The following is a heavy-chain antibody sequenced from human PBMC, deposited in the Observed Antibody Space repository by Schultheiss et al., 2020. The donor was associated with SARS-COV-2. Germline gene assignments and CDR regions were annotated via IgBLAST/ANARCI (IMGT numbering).Heavy chain of an antibody. Sequence: GGSLRLSCAASGFTFSNAWMSWVRQAPGKGLEWVSGLAWNSGSIGYADSVKGRFTISRDNARNSLYLQMNSLRAEDTAVYYCAKEASGSYRIVGYWGQGTLVTVSS. V-gene: IGHV3-9*01. D-gene: IGHD1-26*01. CDR3: AKEASGSYRIVGY. CDR2: LAWNSGSI. J-gene: IGHJ4*02. CDR1: GFTFSNAW.